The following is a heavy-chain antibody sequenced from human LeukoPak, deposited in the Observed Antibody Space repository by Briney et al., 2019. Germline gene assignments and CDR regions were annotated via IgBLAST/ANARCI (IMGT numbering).Heavy chain of an antibody. J-gene: IGHJ4*02. Sequence: GGSLRLSCAASGFTFSDYWMSWVRQAPGKRLEWVANIKQDGNEKNYVDSVRGRFSISRDNTKNSVYLQMNNLRAEDTAVYYCASRDALGYWGQGTLVTVSS. CDR2: IKQDGNEK. CDR3: ASRDALGY. D-gene: IGHD6-13*01. CDR1: GFTFSDYW. V-gene: IGHV3-7*01.